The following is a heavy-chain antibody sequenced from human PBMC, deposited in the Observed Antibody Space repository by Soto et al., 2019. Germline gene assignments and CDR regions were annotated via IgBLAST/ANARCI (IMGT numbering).Heavy chain of an antibody. J-gene: IGHJ2*01. V-gene: IGHV1-2*04. CDR1: GYTFTGYY. D-gene: IGHD4-17*01. CDR3: ARSDYGDYGWYFDL. Sequence: QVQLVQSGAEVKKPGASVKVSCKASGYTFTGYYMHWVRQAPGQGLEWMGWINPNSGGTNYAQKFQGWVTMTRDTSISTAYMELSRLRSNDTAVYYCARSDYGDYGWYFDLWGRGTLVTVSS. CDR2: INPNSGGT.